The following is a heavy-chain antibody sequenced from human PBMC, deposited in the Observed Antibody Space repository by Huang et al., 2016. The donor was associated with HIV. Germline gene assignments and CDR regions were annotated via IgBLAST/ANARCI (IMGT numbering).Heavy chain of an antibody. J-gene: IGHJ4*02. Sequence: EVQLLESGGGLLQPGGSLRLSCAASGFPFSSYAMTWVRQTPGKGLEWVSTITDAGHTYYADSVKGRFTISRDNSKNTLYIQMNSLRAEDTALYYCAKQAPYGTTWYGGSDYWGQGTLVTVSS. CDR1: GFPFSSYA. CDR2: ITDAGHT. CDR3: AKQAPYGTTWYGGSDY. D-gene: IGHD6-13*01. V-gene: IGHV3-23*01.